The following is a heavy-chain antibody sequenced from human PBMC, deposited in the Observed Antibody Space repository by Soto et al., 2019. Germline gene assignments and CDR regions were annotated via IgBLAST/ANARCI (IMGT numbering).Heavy chain of an antibody. V-gene: IGHV4-39*01. D-gene: IGHD6-6*01. CDR1: CGSISSSSYY. Sequence: SETLSLTCTVSCGSISSSSYYWGWIRQPPGKGLEWIGSIYYSGNTYYNPSLKSRVTISVDTAKNQFSLKLSSVTAADTAVYYCARVDQYSRGYSSSASYAFDIWGQGTMVTVSS. J-gene: IGHJ3*02. CDR3: ARVDQYSRGYSSSASYAFDI. CDR2: IYYSGNT.